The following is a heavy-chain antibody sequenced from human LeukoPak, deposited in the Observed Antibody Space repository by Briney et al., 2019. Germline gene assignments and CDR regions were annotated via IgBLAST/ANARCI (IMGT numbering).Heavy chain of an antibody. CDR2: IYYSGST. CDR3: ARQIAAEVDY. J-gene: IGHJ4*02. D-gene: IGHD6-13*01. Sequence: SETLSLTCSVSGGSISGYYWGWVRQPPGKGLEWIGSIYYSGSTYYNPSLKSRVTISVDTSKNQFSLKLSSVTAADTAVYYCARQIAAEVDYWGQGTLVTVSS. CDR1: GGSISGYY. V-gene: IGHV4-39*01.